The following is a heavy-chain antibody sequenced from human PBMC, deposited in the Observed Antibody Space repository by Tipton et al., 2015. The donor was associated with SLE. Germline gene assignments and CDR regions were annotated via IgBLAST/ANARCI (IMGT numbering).Heavy chain of an antibody. J-gene: IGHJ4*02. D-gene: IGHD3-22*01. CDR1: GGSISSFNW. CDR2: IYHSGST. CDR3: ARAPRRYDSSGYYFLLGPPPDYFDY. Sequence: GSLRLSCAVSGGSISSFNWWTWVRQTPGKGLEWIGEIYHSGSTNYNPSLKSRVTISIDKSKNQFSLRLSSVTAADTAVYYCARAPRRYDSSGYYFLLGPPPDYFDYWGQGTLVTVSS. V-gene: IGHV4-4*02.